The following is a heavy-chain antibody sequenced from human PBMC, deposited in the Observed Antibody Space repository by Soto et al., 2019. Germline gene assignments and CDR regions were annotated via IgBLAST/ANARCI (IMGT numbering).Heavy chain of an antibody. Sequence: QVQLQQWGAGLLKPSETLSLTCAVYGGSFSDYHWSWIRQPPGKGLEWIGEINHSGSTNYNPSLKSRVTLSVDTSKNQFSLKLNSVTAADTAVYYCGGITVPDWGQGTLVTVSS. CDR2: INHSGST. CDR3: GGITVPD. CDR1: GGSFSDYH. V-gene: IGHV4-34*01. D-gene: IGHD3-10*01. J-gene: IGHJ4*02.